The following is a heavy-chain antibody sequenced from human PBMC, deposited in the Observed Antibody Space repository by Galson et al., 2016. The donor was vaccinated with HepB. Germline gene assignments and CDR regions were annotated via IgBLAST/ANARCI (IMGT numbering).Heavy chain of an antibody. J-gene: IGHJ3*01. V-gene: IGHV3-23*01. CDR3: AKDPQWTTSSRGAFDV. CDR2: ITGHGTTT. Sequence: SLRLSCAASGFSFSSYAMSWVRQAPGKGLEWVSTITGHGTTTYYADSVEGRFTISRDNSRSTLYLQMNGLKGEATAVYYCAKDPQWTTSSRGAFDVWGQGTMLTVFS. CDR1: GFSFSSYA. D-gene: IGHD6-6*01.